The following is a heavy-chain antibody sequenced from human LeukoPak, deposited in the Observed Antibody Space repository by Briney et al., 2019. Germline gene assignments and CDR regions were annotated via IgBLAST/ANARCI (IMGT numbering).Heavy chain of an antibody. J-gene: IGHJ4*02. CDR3: TRSDSSGYVNY. V-gene: IGHV3-72*01. D-gene: IGHD3-22*01. CDR1: GLTFSDHY. Sequence: PGGSLRLSCAASGLTFSDHYMDWVRQAPGKGLEWVGRSRNKASTYTTEYAASVKGRFTVSRDDSKNSVYLQMNSLKTEDTAAYYCTRSDSSGYVNYWGQGTLVTVSS. CDR2: SRNKASTYTT.